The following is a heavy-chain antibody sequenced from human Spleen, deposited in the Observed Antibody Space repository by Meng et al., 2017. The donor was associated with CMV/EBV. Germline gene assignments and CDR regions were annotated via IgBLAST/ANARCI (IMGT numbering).Heavy chain of an antibody. CDR1: GFTFSSYA. CDR2: ISGSGGST. D-gene: IGHD4-17*01. CDR3: TRRSRYGDF. Sequence: ESLKRSCAASGFTFSSYAMSWVRQAPGKGLEWVSAISGSGGSTYYADSVKGRFTISRDNAKNSLCLQMNSLRAEDTAIYYCTRRSRYGDFWGQGTLVTVSS. J-gene: IGHJ4*02. V-gene: IGHV3-23*01.